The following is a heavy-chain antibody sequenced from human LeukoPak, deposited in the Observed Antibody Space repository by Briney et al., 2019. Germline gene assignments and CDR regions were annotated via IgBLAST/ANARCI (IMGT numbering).Heavy chain of an antibody. CDR3: ARTRWLQFYFDY. D-gene: IGHD5-24*01. Sequence: PGGSLRLSCGASGFIYSNYVMSWVRQAPGKGLEWVSGISGSGGSTYYADSVKGRFTISRDNSKNTLYLQMNRLRVEDTAVYYCARTRWLQFYFDYWGQGTLVTVSS. CDR2: ISGSGGST. CDR1: GFIYSNYV. V-gene: IGHV3-23*01. J-gene: IGHJ4*02.